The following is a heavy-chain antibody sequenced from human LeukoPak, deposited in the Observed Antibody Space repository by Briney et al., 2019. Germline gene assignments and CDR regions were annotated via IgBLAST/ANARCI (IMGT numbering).Heavy chain of an antibody. CDR1: GGCFSGYY. CDR3: ASSLLGSSGWPESEYFHH. Sequence: SETLSLTCAVYGGCFSGYYWSWLRQPPGKGLEWIGEINHSGSTNYNPSLKSRVTISVDTSKNQFSLKLTSVTAADTAVYYCASSLLGSSGWPESEYFHHWGQGTLVIVSS. CDR2: INHSGST. D-gene: IGHD6-19*01. V-gene: IGHV4-34*01. J-gene: IGHJ1*01.